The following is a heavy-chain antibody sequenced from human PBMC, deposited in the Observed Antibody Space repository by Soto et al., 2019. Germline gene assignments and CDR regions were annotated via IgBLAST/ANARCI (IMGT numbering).Heavy chain of an antibody. Sequence: SVKVSCKASGYTFTGYYMHWVRQAPGQGLEWMGWINPNSGGTNYAQKFQGWVTMTRDTSISTVYMELSRLRSDDTAVYSCARGDYDFLTGYYYYFDYWGQGTLVTVSS. J-gene: IGHJ4*02. CDR2: INPNSGGT. CDR1: GYTFTGYY. V-gene: IGHV1-2*04. D-gene: IGHD3-9*01. CDR3: ARGDYDFLTGYYYYFDY.